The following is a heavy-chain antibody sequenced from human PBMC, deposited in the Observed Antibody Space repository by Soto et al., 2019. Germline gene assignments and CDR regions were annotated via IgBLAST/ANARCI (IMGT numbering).Heavy chain of an antibody. V-gene: IGHV3-33*01. Sequence: QVQLVESGGGVVQPGRSLRLSCAASGFTFSSYGMHWVRQAPGKGLEWVAVIWYDGSNKYYADSVKGRFTISRDNSKNTLYLQMNSLRAVDTAVYYCARSRYYYDSSGPGAFDIWGQGTMVTVSS. J-gene: IGHJ3*02. D-gene: IGHD3-22*01. CDR1: GFTFSSYG. CDR3: ARSRYYYDSSGPGAFDI. CDR2: IWYDGSNK.